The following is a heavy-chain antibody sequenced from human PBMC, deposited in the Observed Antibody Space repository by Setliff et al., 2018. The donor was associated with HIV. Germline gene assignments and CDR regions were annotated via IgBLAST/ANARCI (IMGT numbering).Heavy chain of an antibody. V-gene: IGHV3-30*18. D-gene: IGHD3-16*01. J-gene: IGHJ4*02. CDR1: GFTFSYYA. CDR3: AKVANLWDTWGYFDY. CDR2: ISYDGSNK. Sequence: GGSLRLSCAASGFTFSYYAMHWVRQAPGKGLAWVAVISYDGSNKYYAESVKGRLTISRDNSKNTLHLQMNSLRAEDTAVYYCAKVANLWDTWGYFDYWGRGTLVTVSS.